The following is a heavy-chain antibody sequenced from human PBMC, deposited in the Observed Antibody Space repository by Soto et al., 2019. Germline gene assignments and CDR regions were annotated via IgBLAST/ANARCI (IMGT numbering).Heavy chain of an antibody. Sequence: TLSLTCTVSGGSISSGGYYWSWIRQHPGKGLEWIGYIYYSGSTYYNPSLKSRVTISVDTSKNQFSLKLSSVTAADTAVYYCARGSGSFRSYYDFWSGYSPPNDYWGQGTLGTSPQ. CDR2: IYYSGST. J-gene: IGHJ4*02. V-gene: IGHV4-31*03. CDR1: GGSISSGGYY. D-gene: IGHD3-3*01. CDR3: ARGSGSFRSYYDFWSGYSPPNDY.